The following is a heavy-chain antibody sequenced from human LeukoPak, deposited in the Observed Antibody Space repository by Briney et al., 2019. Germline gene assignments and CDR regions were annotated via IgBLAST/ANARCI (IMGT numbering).Heavy chain of an antibody. V-gene: IGHV4-39*01. CDR3: ARHSKFVLATGWFDP. Sequence: PSDTLSLPCSVSGDSLTTSFYFWGWVRQPPGKALEWIGSIYYTGTTYYNPSLKNRVIISEDTSKNQFYLQMTSVTAADTALYFCARHSKFVLATGWFDPWGQGVLVTVSS. CDR1: GDSLTTSFYF. D-gene: IGHD2-2*01. CDR2: IYYTGTT. J-gene: IGHJ5*02.